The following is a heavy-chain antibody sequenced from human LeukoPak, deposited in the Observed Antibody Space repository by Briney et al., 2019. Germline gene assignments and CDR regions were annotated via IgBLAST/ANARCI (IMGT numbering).Heavy chain of an antibody. V-gene: IGHV3-7*01. D-gene: IGHD6-6*01. CDR3: VRDSKEYSSSLSWFDP. CDR2: IKQDGSEK. J-gene: IGHJ5*02. CDR1: GFSFSSFW. Sequence: GGSLTLSCAASGFSFSSFWMSWVRQAPGKGLEWVANIKQDGSEKYYVDSLKGRFTISRDNARNSLYLPMNSQRAEDTAMYYCVRDSKEYSSSLSWFDPWGQGTLVTVSS.